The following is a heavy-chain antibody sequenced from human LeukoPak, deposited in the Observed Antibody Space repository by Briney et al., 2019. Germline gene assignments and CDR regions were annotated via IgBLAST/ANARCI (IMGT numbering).Heavy chain of an antibody. J-gene: IGHJ4*02. CDR2: ISGSGGST. CDR3: AKDITIWLQSTGFDY. V-gene: IGHV3-23*01. CDR1: GFTFSSYA. Sequence: PGGSLRLSCAASGFTFSSYAMSWVRQAPGKGLEWVSAISGSGGSTYYADSVKGRFTISRDNARNSLYLQMNSLRAEDTALYYCAKDITIWLQSTGFDYWGQGTLVTVSS. D-gene: IGHD5-24*01.